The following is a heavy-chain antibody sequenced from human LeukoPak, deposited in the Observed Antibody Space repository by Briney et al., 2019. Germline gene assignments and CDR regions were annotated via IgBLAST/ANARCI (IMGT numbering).Heavy chain of an antibody. Sequence: PGGTLRLSCAASGFTFSNYAMSWVRQAPRKGLQWVSAISNSGGTTYYADSVRGRFTISRDNSKSTLSLQMNSLRAEDTAIYYCATYRQVLLPFESWGQGTLVTVSS. D-gene: IGHD2-8*02. V-gene: IGHV3-23*01. CDR1: GFTFSNYA. CDR3: ATYRQVLLPFES. J-gene: IGHJ4*02. CDR2: ISNSGGTT.